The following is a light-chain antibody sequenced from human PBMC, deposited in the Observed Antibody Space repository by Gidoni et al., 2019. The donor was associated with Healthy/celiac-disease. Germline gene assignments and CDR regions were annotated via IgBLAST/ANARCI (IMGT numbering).Light chain of an antibody. Sequence: SYVLTQPPSVSVSPGQTARLTCGGNNIGSKSVHWYQQKPGQAPVLVVYDDSDRPSGIPERFSGSNAGNTATLTISRVEAGDEADDYCQVWDSSSDHPFVFGTGTKVTVL. CDR1: NIGSKS. CDR3: QVWDSSSDHPFV. J-gene: IGLJ1*01. V-gene: IGLV3-21*02. CDR2: DDS.